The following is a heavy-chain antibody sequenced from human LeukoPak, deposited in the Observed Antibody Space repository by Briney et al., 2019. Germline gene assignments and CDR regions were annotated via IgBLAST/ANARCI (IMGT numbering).Heavy chain of an antibody. CDR3: AHGRTYYYDKSRYNWFDP. Sequence: SETLSLTCAVYGGSFSGYYWSWIRQPPGKGLEWIGEINHSGSTNYNPSLKSRVTISVDTSKNQFSLKLSSVTAADTAVYYCAHGRTYYYDKSRYNWFDPWGQGTLVTVSS. J-gene: IGHJ5*02. CDR2: INHSGST. V-gene: IGHV4-34*01. CDR1: GGSFSGYY. D-gene: IGHD3-22*01.